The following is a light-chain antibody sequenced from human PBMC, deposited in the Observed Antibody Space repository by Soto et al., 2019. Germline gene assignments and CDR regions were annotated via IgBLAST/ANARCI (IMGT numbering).Light chain of an antibody. V-gene: IGLV1-44*01. CDR1: SSNIGSNS. CDR3: AAWDASLNGVV. CDR2: NYD. Sequence: QSVLTQPPSASGTPGQRVTISCSGSSSNIGSNSVNWYQQLPGTAPKLLISNYDQRPSGVPDRFSGSRSGTSASLAISGLQPEDVADYYCAAWDASLNGVVFGGGTKVTVL. J-gene: IGLJ2*01.